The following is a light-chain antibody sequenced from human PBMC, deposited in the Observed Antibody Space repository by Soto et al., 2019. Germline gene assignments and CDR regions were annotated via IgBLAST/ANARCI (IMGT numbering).Light chain of an antibody. CDR3: SSYTSSSTPYV. CDR2: EVS. V-gene: IGLV2-14*01. J-gene: IGLJ1*01. CDR1: SSDVGGYTY. Sequence: QSVLAQPASVSGSPGQSITISCTGTSSDVGGYTYVSWYQQHPGKAPELMIYEVSNRPSGVSNPFSGSKSGNTASLTISGLQAEDEADYYCSSYTSSSTPYVFGTGTKVTVL.